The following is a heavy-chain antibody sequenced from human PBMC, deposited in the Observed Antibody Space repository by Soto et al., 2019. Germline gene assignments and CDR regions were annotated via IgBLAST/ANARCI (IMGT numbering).Heavy chain of an antibody. V-gene: IGHV1-2*02. D-gene: IGHD6-19*01. Sequence: ASVKVSCKASGYTFTGYYMHWVRRAPGQGLEWMGWINPNSGGTNYAQKFQGRVTMTRDTSISTAYMELSRLRSDDTAVYYCARVPRVAVAGTKYSWFDPWGQGTLVTVS. CDR2: INPNSGGT. CDR3: ARVPRVAVAGTKYSWFDP. J-gene: IGHJ5*02. CDR1: GYTFTGYY.